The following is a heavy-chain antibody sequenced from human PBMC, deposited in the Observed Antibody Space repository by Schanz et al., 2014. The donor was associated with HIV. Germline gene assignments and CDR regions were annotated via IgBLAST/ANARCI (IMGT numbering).Heavy chain of an antibody. Sequence: QIQLVQSGAEMKKPGASVKVSCKTSGYPFTSYAISWLRQAPGQGPEWMGWINPYNGNTNSAQKFQGRVAMTRDTSTSTVYMEMTSLRSEDTAVYYCARDLGGDFWSAQGGFDPWGQGTLVTVSS. CDR2: INPYNGNT. D-gene: IGHD3-3*01. CDR3: ARDLGGDFWSAQGGFDP. CDR1: GYPFTSYA. V-gene: IGHV1-18*01. J-gene: IGHJ5*02.